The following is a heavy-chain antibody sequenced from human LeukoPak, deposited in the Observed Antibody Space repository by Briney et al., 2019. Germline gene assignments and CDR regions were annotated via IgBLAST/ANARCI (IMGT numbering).Heavy chain of an antibody. D-gene: IGHD3-22*01. Sequence: SQTLSLTCTVSGGSISSGGYYWSWIRQPPGKGLEWIGYIYHSGSTYYNPSLKSRVTISVDTSKNQFSLKLSSVTAADTAVYYCARGAYYYDSSGYYFDYWGQGTLVTVSS. CDR1: GGSISSGGYY. J-gene: IGHJ4*02. V-gene: IGHV4-30-2*01. CDR2: IYHSGST. CDR3: ARGAYYYDSSGYYFDY.